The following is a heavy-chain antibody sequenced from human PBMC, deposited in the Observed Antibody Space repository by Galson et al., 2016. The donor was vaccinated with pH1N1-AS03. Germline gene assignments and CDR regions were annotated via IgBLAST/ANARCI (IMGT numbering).Heavy chain of an antibody. J-gene: IGHJ4*02. CDR3: ARPRLNYFDN. Sequence: QSGAEVKKPGESLKISCKGSGYRFTNYWIGWVRQMPGKGLEWMGIIYPGNSDSRDNKSFQGQVTISADTSISTVYLQWRSLQASDTAMYYCARPRLNYFDNWGQGTLVTVSS. CDR2: IYPGNSDS. CDR1: GYRFTNYW. V-gene: IGHV5-51*03. D-gene: IGHD3-16*01.